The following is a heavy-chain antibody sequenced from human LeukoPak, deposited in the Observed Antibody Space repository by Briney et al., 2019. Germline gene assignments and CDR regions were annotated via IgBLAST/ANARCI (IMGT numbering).Heavy chain of an antibody. Sequence: SVKVSCKASGGTFSSYAITWVRQAPGQGLEWMGRIIPIFGTANYAQKFQGRVTITSDESTRTAYTELSSLRSEDTAVYYCARLSGGTTDYWGQGTLVTVSS. J-gene: IGHJ4*02. CDR1: GGTFSSYA. V-gene: IGHV1-69*13. D-gene: IGHD1-1*01. CDR2: IIPIFGTA. CDR3: ARLSGGTTDY.